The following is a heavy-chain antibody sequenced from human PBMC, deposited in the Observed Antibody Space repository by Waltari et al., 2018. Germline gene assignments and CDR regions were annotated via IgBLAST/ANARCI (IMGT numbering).Heavy chain of an antibody. CDR2: IWYDGRNK. J-gene: IGHJ4*02. CDR1: GFTFISYV. V-gene: IGHV3-33*01. D-gene: IGHD3-22*01. Sequence: QVRLVESGVGVVQLGMSLSISCAACGFTFISYVIHWVRQAPGKGLEWVAVIWYDGRNKYYADSVKGRFTVSRDNSKNTLYLQMNSLRAEDTAVYYCARDQADSSGYNYSDYWGQGTLVTVSS. CDR3: ARDQADSSGYNYSDY.